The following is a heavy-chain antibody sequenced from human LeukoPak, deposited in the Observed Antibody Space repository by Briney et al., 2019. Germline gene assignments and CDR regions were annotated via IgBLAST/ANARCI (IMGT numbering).Heavy chain of an antibody. CDR2: IYTSGST. J-gene: IGHJ2*01. CDR1: GVSISSDGYY. V-gene: IGHV4-61*02. Sequence: PSRTLSLTCAVSGVSISSDGYYWSWIRQPAGKGLEWIGRIYTSGSTTYNPSLKSRGTILVDTSKKQFSLKLSSVIATDTAVDFGAGGVVDYYDSGGYNPSWYFDLGGRGTL. D-gene: IGHD3-22*01. CDR3: AGGVVDYYDSGGYNPSWYFDL.